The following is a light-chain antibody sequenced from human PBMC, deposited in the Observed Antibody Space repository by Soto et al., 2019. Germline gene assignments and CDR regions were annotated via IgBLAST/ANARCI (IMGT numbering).Light chain of an antibody. V-gene: IGKV3-20*01. CDR1: QSISSSY. J-gene: IGKJ4*01. CDR2: GAS. Sequence: DIALANSPGTLSLSPAERATLSCSASQSISSSYLGWYQQKPGQRHRLLIYGASSRATGIPDRSSGSGSGTDFTLRITRLVPEDSAVYYCQQYGSSPTFGGGTKVDIK. CDR3: QQYGSSPT.